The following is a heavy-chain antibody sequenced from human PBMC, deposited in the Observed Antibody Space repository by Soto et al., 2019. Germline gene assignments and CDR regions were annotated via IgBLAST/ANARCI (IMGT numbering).Heavy chain of an antibody. CDR3: ARVVGATSVGIFYFDY. CDR2: ISGGGTTI. J-gene: IGHJ4*02. V-gene: IGHV3-11*01. Sequence: QVYLVESGGGLVKPGGSLRLSCAASGFTFSDSYMSWIRQPPGRGLEWVSYISGGGTTIYYSDSVRGRFTISRDNAKNSLYLQVSSLGAEDTAVYYCARVVGATSVGIFYFDYWGQGALVSVSS. CDR1: GFTFSDSY. D-gene: IGHD1-26*01.